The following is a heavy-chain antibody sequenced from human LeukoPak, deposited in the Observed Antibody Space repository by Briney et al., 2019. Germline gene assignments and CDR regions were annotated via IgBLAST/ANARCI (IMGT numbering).Heavy chain of an antibody. Sequence: SETLSLTCNVSGESISSHYWSWTRQPPGKGLEWIGYIYYSGSTNYNPSLKSRVTISVDTSKNQFSLKLSSLTAADTAVYYCARAVLSYCRGGSCPYFDYWGQGTLVTVSS. CDR3: ARAVLSYCRGGSCPYFDY. D-gene: IGHD2-15*01. V-gene: IGHV4-59*11. CDR2: IYYSGST. J-gene: IGHJ4*01. CDR1: GESISSHY.